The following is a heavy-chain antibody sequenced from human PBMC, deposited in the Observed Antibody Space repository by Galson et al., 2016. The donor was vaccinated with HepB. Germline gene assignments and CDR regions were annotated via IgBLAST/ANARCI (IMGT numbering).Heavy chain of an antibody. CDR3: AKGADSLPETFQH. J-gene: IGHJ1*01. CDR2: ISGSGGTT. Sequence: SLRLSCAASGFTFSSYAMNWVRQPPGKGLEWVSSISGSGGTTYYADSLKGRFTISRDNSKSTLYLQMNSLRAEDTAVYYCAKGADSLPETFQHWGQGTLVTVSS. V-gene: IGHV3-23*01. CDR1: GFTFSSYA.